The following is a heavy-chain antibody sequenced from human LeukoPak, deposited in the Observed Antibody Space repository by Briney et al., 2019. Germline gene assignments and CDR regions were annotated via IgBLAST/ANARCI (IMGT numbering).Heavy chain of an antibody. CDR1: GGSISSYY. D-gene: IGHD1-26*01. J-gene: IGHJ4*02. CDR3: ARSRSGSYGL. CDR2: IYYSGST. V-gene: IGHV4-59*08. Sequence: PSETLSLTCTVSGGSISSYYWSWIRQPPGKGLEWIGYIYYSGSTDYNPSLKSRVTISVDTSKNQFSLKLSSVTAADTAVYYCARSRSGSYGLWGQGTLVTVSS.